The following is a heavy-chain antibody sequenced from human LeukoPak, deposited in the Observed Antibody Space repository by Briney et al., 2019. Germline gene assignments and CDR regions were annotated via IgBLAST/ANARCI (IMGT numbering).Heavy chain of an antibody. CDR2: IKQDGSEK. V-gene: IGHV3-7*01. CDR1: GFTFSSYW. D-gene: IGHD5-18*01. J-gene: IGHJ4*02. Sequence: GGSLRLSCAASGFTFSSYWMSWVRQAPGKGLEWVANIKQDGSEKYYVDSVKGRFTISRDNAKNSLYLQMNSLRAEDTAVYYCASVSVPYRSTAMPSYWGQGTLVTVSS. CDR3: ASVSVPYRSTAMPSY.